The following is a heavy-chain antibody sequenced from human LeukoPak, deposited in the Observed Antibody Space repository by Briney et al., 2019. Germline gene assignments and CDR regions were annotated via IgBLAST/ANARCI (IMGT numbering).Heavy chain of an antibody. J-gene: IGHJ4*02. CDR2: IYHSGST. V-gene: IGHV4-38-2*02. CDR1: GYPISSGYY. Sequence: SETLSLTCAVSGYPISSGYYWGWIRQPPGKGLEWIGSIYHSGSTYYNPSLKSRVTISVDTSKNQFSLKLSSVTAADTAVYYCAREFRVVVPAAIDYFDYWGQGTLVTVSS. D-gene: IGHD2-2*01. CDR3: AREFRVVVPAAIDYFDY.